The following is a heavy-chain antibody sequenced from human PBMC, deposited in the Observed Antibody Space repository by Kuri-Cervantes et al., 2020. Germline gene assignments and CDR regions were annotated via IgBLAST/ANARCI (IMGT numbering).Heavy chain of an antibody. CDR3: AKPKNIVVVVAGD. Sequence: GESLKISCAASGFSFRNYAMTWVRQAPGKGLEWVSFISGSGNTTYYADSVKGRFTMSRDNSKNTLYLQMNSLRAEDTAVYYCAKPKNIVVVVAGDWGQGTLVTVSS. J-gene: IGHJ4*02. D-gene: IGHD2-15*01. V-gene: IGHV3-23*01. CDR2: ISGSGNTT. CDR1: GFSFRNYA.